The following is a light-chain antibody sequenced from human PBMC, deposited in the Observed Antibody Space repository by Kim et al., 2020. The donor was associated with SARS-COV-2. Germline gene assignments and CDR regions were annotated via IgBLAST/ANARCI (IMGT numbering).Light chain of an antibody. V-gene: IGKV4-1*01. CDR3: QQYYRPPRT. Sequence: RATINCKSSQSIYNSNNKNSIAWYQQKPGQPPKLLIYWASTRELGVPDRFSGSGSGTDFTLTISSLQAEDVAVYYCQQYYRPPRTFGPGTKVDIK. CDR2: WAS. J-gene: IGKJ1*01. CDR1: QSIYNSNNKNS.